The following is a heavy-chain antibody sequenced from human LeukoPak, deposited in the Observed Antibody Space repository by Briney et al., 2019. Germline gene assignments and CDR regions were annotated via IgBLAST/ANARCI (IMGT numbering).Heavy chain of an antibody. CDR3: AKGTYYYDSSGYHDY. CDR1: GFTFSSYG. Sequence: GGSLRLSCAASGFTFSSYGMHWVRQAPGKGLEWVAVISYDGSNKYYADSVKGRFTISRDNSKNTLYLQMNSLRAEDTAVYYCAKGTYYYDSSGYHDYWGQGTLVTVSS. J-gene: IGHJ4*02. CDR2: ISYDGSNK. D-gene: IGHD3-22*01. V-gene: IGHV3-30*18.